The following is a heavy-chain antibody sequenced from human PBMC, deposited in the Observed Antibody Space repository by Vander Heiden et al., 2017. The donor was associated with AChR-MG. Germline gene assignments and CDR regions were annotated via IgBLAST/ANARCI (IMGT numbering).Heavy chain of an antibody. CDR2: IRSKAYGGTT. V-gene: IGHV3-49*05. Sequence: EVQLVESGGGLVKPGRSLRLSCTASGFTFGDYAMSWFRQAPGKGLEWVGFIRSKAYGGTTEYAASVKGRFTISRDDSKSIAYLQMNSLKTEDTAVYYCTRDLPYNWGFDYYYYYMDVWGKGTTVTVSS. D-gene: IGHD1-20*01. CDR3: TRDLPYNWGFDYYYYYMDV. CDR1: GFTFGDYA. J-gene: IGHJ6*03.